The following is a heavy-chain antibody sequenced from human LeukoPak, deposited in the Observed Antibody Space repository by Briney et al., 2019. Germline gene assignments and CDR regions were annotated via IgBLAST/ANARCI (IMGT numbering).Heavy chain of an antibody. CDR2: INSDGSST. D-gene: IGHD6-13*01. Sequence: PGGSLRLSCAASGFTFSSYWMHWVRQAPGKGLVWVSRINSDGSSTSYADSVKGRFTISRDNAKNTLYLQMNSLRAEDTAVYYCVRAGDSSSWYAVHYFDYWAQGTLVTVSS. V-gene: IGHV3-74*01. CDR3: VRAGDSSSWYAVHYFDY. J-gene: IGHJ4*02. CDR1: GFTFSSYW.